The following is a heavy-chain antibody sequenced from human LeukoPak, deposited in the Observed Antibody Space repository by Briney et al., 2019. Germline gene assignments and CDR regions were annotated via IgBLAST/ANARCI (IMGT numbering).Heavy chain of an antibody. CDR1: GGSFSGYY. D-gene: IGHD6-19*01. CDR3: ARKSGYSSGWYPFDY. V-gene: IGHV4-59*01. CDR2: IYYSGST. J-gene: IGHJ4*02. Sequence: SETLSLTCAVYGGSFSGYYWSWIRQPPGKGLEWIGYIYYSGSTNYNPSLKSRVTISVDTSKNQFSLKLSSVTAADTAVYYCARKSGYSSGWYPFDYWGQGTLVTVSS.